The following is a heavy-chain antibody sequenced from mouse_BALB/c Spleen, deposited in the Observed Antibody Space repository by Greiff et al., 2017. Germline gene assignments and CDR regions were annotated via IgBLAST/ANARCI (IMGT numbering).Heavy chain of an antibody. D-gene: IGHD1-1*01. J-gene: IGHJ1*01. CDR2: ISYSGST. CDR3: ARGYGSRYWYFDV. V-gene: IGHV3-2*02. Sequence: VQLKESGPGLVKPSQSLSLTCTVTGYSITSDYAWNWIRQFPGNKLEWMGYISYSGSTSYNPSLKSRISITRDTSKNQFFLQLNSVTTEDTATYYCARGYGSRYWYFDVWGAGTTVTVSS. CDR1: GYSITSDYA.